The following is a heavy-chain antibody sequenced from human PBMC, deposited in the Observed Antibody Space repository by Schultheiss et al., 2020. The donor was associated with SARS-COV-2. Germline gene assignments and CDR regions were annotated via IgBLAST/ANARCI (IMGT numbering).Heavy chain of an antibody. CDR3: AICSLLPLRGDYYYAMDV. V-gene: IGHV4-31*03. D-gene: IGHD3-10*01. Sequence: SETLSLTCTVSGGSISSGGYYWSWIRQHPGQGLEWIGNIYYSGSTYYNPSLESRVSFSVDASKNHFALKLYSVTAADTADYYCAICSLLPLRGDYYYAMDVWGQGTTVTVSS. CDR2: IYYSGST. CDR1: GGSISSGGYY. J-gene: IGHJ6*02.